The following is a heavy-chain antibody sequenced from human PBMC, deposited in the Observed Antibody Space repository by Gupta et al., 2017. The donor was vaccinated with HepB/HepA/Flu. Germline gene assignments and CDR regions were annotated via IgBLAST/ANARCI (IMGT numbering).Heavy chain of an antibody. Sequence: EVQLVESGGTLVKPGRSLRLTCATAGFTLDDSAMHWVRQVQGKGLEWVSGIDWNSNDVAYADSVKGRFTISRNNALNSVYLQMDSLRPEDTGLYYCVKDSTGELLSKRLVLSYYGLEVWGQGTTVTVSS. J-gene: IGHJ6*02. CDR1: GFTLDDSA. CDR2: IDWNSNDV. V-gene: IGHV3-9*01. D-gene: IGHD3-10*01. CDR3: VKDSTGELLSKRLVLSYYGLEV.